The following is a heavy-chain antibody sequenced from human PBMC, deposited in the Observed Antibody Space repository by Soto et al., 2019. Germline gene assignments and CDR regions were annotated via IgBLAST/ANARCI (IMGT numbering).Heavy chain of an antibody. CDR2: IKSKTDGGTT. CDR1: GFTFSNAW. D-gene: IGHD1-26*01. J-gene: IGHJ4*02. CDR3: TTAGRSPKGYYFDY. Sequence: GGSLRLSCAASGFTFSNAWMSWVRQAPGKGLEWVGRIKSKTDGGTTDYAAPVKGRFTISRDDSKNTLYLQMNSLKTEDTAVYYCTTAGRSPKGYYFDYWGQGTLVTVSS. V-gene: IGHV3-15*01.